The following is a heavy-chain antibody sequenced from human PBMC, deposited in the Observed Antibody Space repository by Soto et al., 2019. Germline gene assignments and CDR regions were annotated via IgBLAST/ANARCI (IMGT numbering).Heavy chain of an antibody. CDR1: GFTFSSYA. J-gene: IGHJ4*02. CDR3: AKEWSDARTREKCGLVDY. CDR2: IRASGTST. Sequence: AGGSLRLSCAASGFTFSSYAMALVRQAPGKGLEWVSTIRASGTSTYYADSVEGRFSISRDNSKNTLYLQMNSLRAEDTAVYYCAKEWSDARTREKCGLVDYWGQGALVTVSS. V-gene: IGHV3-23*01. D-gene: IGHD2-8*01.